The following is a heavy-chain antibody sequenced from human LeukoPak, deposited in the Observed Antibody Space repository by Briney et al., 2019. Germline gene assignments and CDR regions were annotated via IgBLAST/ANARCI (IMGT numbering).Heavy chain of an antibody. CDR2: IYYSGST. J-gene: IGHJ4*02. CDR3: AGERIAVAGTFDY. CDR1: GGSVSSGSYY. Sequence: SETLSLTCTVSGGSVSSGSYYWSWIRQPPGKGLEWIGYIYYSGSTNYNPSLKSRVTISVDTSKNQFSLKLSSVTAADTAVYYCAGERIAVAGTFDYWGQGTLVTVSS. D-gene: IGHD6-19*01. V-gene: IGHV4-61*01.